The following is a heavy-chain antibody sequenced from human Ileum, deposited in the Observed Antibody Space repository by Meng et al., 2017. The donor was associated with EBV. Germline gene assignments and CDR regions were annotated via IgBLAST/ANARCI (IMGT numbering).Heavy chain of an antibody. CDR1: GGPISSSNW. D-gene: IGHD6-19*01. V-gene: IGHV4-4*02. J-gene: IGHJ4*02. CDR3: ARVGQWLPIDY. Sequence: QVALAVWRPGRGTPSGPSSLTAVCSGGPISSSNWRSWVRQPPGKGLEWIGEIYHSGSTNYNPSLKSRVTISVDKSKNQFSLNLSSVTAADTAVYYCARVGQWLPIDYWGQGTLVTVSS. CDR2: IYHSGST.